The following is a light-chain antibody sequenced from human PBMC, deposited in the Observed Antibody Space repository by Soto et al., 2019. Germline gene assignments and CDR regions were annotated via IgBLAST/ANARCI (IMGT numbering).Light chain of an antibody. V-gene: IGLV2-14*01. CDR1: SSDVGGYNY. J-gene: IGLJ2*01. CDR2: DVS. CDR3: SSYTSSSTLV. Sequence: QSALTQPASVSGSPGQSITISCTGTSSDVGGYNYVSWYQQHPGKAPKHMIYDVSNRPSGVSNRFSGSKSGNTASLTISGLQAEDEAEYYCSSYTSSSTLVFGGGTKLTVL.